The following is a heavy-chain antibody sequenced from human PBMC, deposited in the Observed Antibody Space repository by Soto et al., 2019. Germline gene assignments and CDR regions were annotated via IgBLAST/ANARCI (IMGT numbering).Heavy chain of an antibody. V-gene: IGHV1-2*02. D-gene: IGHD3-22*01. CDR1: GYTFTGYY. J-gene: IGHJ5*02. Sequence: EASVKVSCKASGYTFTGYYMHWVRQAPGQGLEWMGWINPNSGGTNYAQKFQGRVTMTRDTSISTAYMELSRLRSDDTAVYYCARSTPNSSQATRYNWFDPWGQGTLVTVSS. CDR3: ARSTPNSSQATRYNWFDP. CDR2: INPNSGGT.